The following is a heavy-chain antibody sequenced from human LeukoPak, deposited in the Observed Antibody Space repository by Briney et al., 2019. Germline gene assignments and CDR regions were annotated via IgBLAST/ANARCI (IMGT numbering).Heavy chain of an antibody. V-gene: IGHV3-7*01. CDR3: ARYVDIVATIPYYFDY. CDR2: IKQDGSEK. J-gene: IGHJ4*02. Sequence: GGSLRLSCAASGFTFSSYWMSWVRQAPGKGLEWVANIKQDGSEKYYVDSVKGRFTISRDNAKNPLYLQMNSLRAEDTAVYYCARYVDIVATIPYYFDYWGQGTLVTVSS. CDR1: GFTFSSYW. D-gene: IGHD5-12*01.